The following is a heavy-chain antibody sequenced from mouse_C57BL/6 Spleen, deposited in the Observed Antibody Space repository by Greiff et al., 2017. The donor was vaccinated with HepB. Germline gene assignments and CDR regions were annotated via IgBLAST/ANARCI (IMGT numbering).Heavy chain of an antibody. J-gene: IGHJ2*01. D-gene: IGHD1-1*01. CDR3: ARSRVITTVYYFDY. V-gene: IGHV1-59*01. CDR1: GYTFTSYW. CDR2: IDPSDSYT. Sequence: QVQLQQPGAELVRPGTSVKLSCKASGYTFTSYWMHWVKQRPGQGLEWIGVIDPSDSYTNYNQKFKGKATLTVDTSSSTAYMQLSSLTSEDSAVYYCARSRVITTVYYFDYWGQGTTLTVSS.